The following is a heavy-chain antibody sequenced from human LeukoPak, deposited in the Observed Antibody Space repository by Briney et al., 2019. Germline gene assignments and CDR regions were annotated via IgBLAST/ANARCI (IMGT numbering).Heavy chain of an antibody. V-gene: IGHV1-18*01. CDR3: ARGVVGAAEGDDAFDI. CDR1: GYTFTSNG. J-gene: IGHJ3*02. Sequence: ASVKVSCKASGYTFTSNGISWVRQAPGQGLEWMGWISAYNGNTNYAQKLQGRVTMTTDTSTSTAYMELRSLRSDDTAVYYCARGVVGAAEGDDAFDIWGQGTMVTVSS. D-gene: IGHD1-26*01. CDR2: ISAYNGNT.